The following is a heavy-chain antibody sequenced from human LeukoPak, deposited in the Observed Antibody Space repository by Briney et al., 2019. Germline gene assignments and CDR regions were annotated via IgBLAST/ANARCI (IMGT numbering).Heavy chain of an antibody. J-gene: IGHJ4*02. Sequence: SETLSLTCAVYGGSFSGYYWSWIRQAPGKGLEWIGEINHSGSTNYNPSLKSRVTISVDTPKNQFSLKLSSVTAADTAVYYCARGPRAYGSGSYYNWGQGTLVTVSS. CDR1: GGSFSGYY. CDR2: INHSGST. V-gene: IGHV4-34*01. D-gene: IGHD3-10*01. CDR3: ARGPRAYGSGSYYN.